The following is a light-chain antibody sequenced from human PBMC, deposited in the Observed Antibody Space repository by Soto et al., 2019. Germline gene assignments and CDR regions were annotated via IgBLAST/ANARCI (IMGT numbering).Light chain of an antibody. V-gene: IGKV4-1*01. CDR1: QSVLYSSNNKNY. J-gene: IGKJ1*01. Sequence: DIVMTQSPDSLAVSLGERATINCKSSQSVLYSSNNKNYLAWYQQKPGQPPKLLIYWASTRESGVPDRFSGGVSGAVFSFTIGSLAADDVADYYCQQYFRPWTFGQGTKVEIK. CDR2: WAS. CDR3: QQYFRPWT.